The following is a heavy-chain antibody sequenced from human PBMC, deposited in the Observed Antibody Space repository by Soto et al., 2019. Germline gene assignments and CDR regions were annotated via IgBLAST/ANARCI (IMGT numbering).Heavy chain of an antibody. CDR1: GYSFTSYG. V-gene: IGHV1-18*01. CDR2: ISAYNGNT. CDR3: ASDNGFGESDV. J-gene: IGHJ6*02. Sequence: QVQLVQSGAEVKKPGASVKVSCKASGYSFTSYGISWVRQAPGQGLGWMGWISAYNGNTNYAQKLQGRXTXTXXTATSTAYMELRSPRSDDTAVYYCASDNGFGESDVWGQGTTVTVSS. D-gene: IGHD3-10*01.